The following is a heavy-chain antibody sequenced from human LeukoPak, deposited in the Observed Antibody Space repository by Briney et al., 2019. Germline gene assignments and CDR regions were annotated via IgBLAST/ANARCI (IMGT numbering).Heavy chain of an antibody. CDR1: GGSISSSSYY. V-gene: IGHV4-39*02. CDR2: IYYSGST. CDR3: AREPFHSSGYYPFDY. Sequence: NPSETLSLTCTVSGGSISSSSYYWGWIRQPPGKGLEWIGSIYYSGSTYYNPSLKSRVTISVDTSKNQFSLKLSSVTAADTAVYYCAREPFHSSGYYPFDYWGQGTLVTVSS. J-gene: IGHJ4*02. D-gene: IGHD3-22*01.